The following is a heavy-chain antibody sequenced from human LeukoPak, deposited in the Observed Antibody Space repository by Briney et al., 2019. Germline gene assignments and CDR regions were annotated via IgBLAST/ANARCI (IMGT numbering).Heavy chain of an antibody. Sequence: ASVKVSCKASGYTFTSYDINWVRQATGQGLEWMGWMNPNSGNTGYAQKFQGRVTITADESTSTAYMELSSLRSEDTAVYYCARDPGRWESTYYFDYWGQGTLVTVSS. CDR1: GYTFTSYD. CDR3: ARDPGRWESTYYFDY. V-gene: IGHV1-8*01. CDR2: MNPNSGNT. J-gene: IGHJ4*02. D-gene: IGHD1-26*01.